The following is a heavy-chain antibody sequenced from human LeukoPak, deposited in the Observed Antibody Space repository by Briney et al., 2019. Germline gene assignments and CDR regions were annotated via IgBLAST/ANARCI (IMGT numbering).Heavy chain of an antibody. CDR1: GFTFSSYS. CDR2: ISSSSSTI. J-gene: IGHJ4*02. Sequence: PGGSLRLSCAASGFTFSSYSMNWVRQAPGKGLEWVSYISSSSSTIYYAASVKGRFTISRDNAKNSLYLQMNSLRDEDTAVYYCAGNHALLFDYWGQGTLVTVSS. CDR3: AGNHALLFDY. D-gene: IGHD3-10*01. V-gene: IGHV3-48*02.